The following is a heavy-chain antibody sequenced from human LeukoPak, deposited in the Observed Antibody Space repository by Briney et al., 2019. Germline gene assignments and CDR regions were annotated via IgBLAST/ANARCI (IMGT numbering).Heavy chain of an antibody. D-gene: IGHD3-22*01. CDR1: GGSIYNSAYH. CDR3: ARPGEVYYYDSSGYLAHYFDY. CDR2: IYYSGST. J-gene: IGHJ4*02. V-gene: IGHV4-39*01. Sequence: PSETLSLTCSVSGGSIYNSAYHWGRIRQPPGKGLEWIGSIYYSGSTYYNPSLKSRVTIPVDTSKNQFSLKLSSVTAADTAVYYCARPGEVYYYDSSGYLAHYFDYWGQGTLVTVSS.